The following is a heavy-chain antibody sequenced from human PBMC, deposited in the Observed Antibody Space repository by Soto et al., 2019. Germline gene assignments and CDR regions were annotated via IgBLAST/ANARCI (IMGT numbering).Heavy chain of an antibody. Sequence: SETLSLTCTVSGGSISSYYWSWIRQPPGKGLEWIGYIYYSGSTNYNPSLKSRVTISVDTSKNQFSLKLSSVTAADTAVYYCARDQRVTMDLWGNYYYYMDVWGKGTTVTVSS. J-gene: IGHJ6*03. CDR2: IYYSGST. CDR3: ARDQRVTMDLWGNYYYYMDV. CDR1: GGSISSYY. D-gene: IGHD3-10*01. V-gene: IGHV4-59*01.